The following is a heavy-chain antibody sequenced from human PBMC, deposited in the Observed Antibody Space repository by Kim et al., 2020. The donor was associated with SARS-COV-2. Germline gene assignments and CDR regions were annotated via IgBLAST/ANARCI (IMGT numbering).Heavy chain of an antibody. Sequence: SETLSLSCAVSGVSIDAYDWSWVRQPPGKGLEWIGHICYSGSTRYNPSLTRRATMSVDPSNTHFSLKLTFVTTADTAVSYCARDRGLCNGNYYGMDAWG. J-gene: IGHJ6*02. V-gene: IGHV4-59*13. CDR1: GVSIDAYD. CDR3: ARDRGLCNGNYYGMDA. D-gene: IGHD3-10*01. CDR2: ICYSGST.